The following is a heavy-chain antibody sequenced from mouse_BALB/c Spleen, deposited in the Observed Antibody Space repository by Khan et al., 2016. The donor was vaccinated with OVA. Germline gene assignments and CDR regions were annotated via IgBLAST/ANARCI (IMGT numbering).Heavy chain of an antibody. D-gene: IGHD1-1*01. CDR3: ARGNYYGYYFDY. CDR1: GYSITSGYA. Sequence: EVQLQESGPGLVKPSQSLSLTCTVTGYSITSGYAWNWIRQFPGNKLEWMGHISYSGATSYTPSLKSRISITRDTSKNQFFLQLNSVTTEDTATYYCARGNYYGYYFDYWGQGTTLTVSS. V-gene: IGHV3-2*02. CDR2: ISYSGAT. J-gene: IGHJ2*01.